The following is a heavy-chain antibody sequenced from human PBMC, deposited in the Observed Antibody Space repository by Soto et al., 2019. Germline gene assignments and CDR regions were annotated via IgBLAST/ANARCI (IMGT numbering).Heavy chain of an antibody. J-gene: IGHJ4*02. D-gene: IGHD3-3*01. CDR3: ARDFAYFDS. CDR2: VYHSGRT. V-gene: IGHV4-61*01. CDR1: GGSFKSGSSS. Sequence: SVILSLNCSVCGGSFKSGSSSGSWIRQPPGKGLEWIGYVYHSGRTSYHPSLKSRVSISMDTSKNQFSLNPDSVTAADTAVYFRARDFAYFDSWGQESLVSVSS.